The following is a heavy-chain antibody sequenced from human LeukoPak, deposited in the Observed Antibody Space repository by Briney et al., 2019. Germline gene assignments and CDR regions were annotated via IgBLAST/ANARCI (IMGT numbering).Heavy chain of an antibody. CDR3: AKGAKRLGYCSGGTCYSNYDYYYMDV. Sequence: GGSLRLSCAASVFTFSSYGMHWVRQAPGKGLEWVAFIRYDGSKKYYADSVKGRFTISRDNSKNTLYLQMNSLRAEDTAVYYCAKGAKRLGYCSGGTCYSNYDYYYMDVWGKGTTVTISS. CDR2: IRYDGSKK. D-gene: IGHD2-15*01. V-gene: IGHV3-30*02. CDR1: VFTFSSYG. J-gene: IGHJ6*03.